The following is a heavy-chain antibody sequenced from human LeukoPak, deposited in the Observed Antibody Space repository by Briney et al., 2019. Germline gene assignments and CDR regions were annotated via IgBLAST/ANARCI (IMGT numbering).Heavy chain of an antibody. D-gene: IGHD6-6*01. V-gene: IGHV3-23*01. CDR1: GFTFSSYA. J-gene: IGHJ5*02. CDR2: ISGSGGTT. CDR3: ARSSSLNWFDP. Sequence: GGSLRLSCAASGFTFSSYAMSWVRQAPGKGLEWVSAISGSGGTTYYADSVKGRFTISRDNSKNTLYLQMNSLRAEDTAVYYCARSSSLNWFDPWGQGTLVTVSS.